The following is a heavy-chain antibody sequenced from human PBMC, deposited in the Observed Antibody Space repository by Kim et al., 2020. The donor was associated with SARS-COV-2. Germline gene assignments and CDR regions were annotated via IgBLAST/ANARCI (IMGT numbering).Heavy chain of an antibody. CDR1: GFTFTNYY. V-gene: IGHV1-46*01. D-gene: IGHD1-1*01. CDR3: ATERTRTGTVDY. J-gene: IGHJ4*02. Sequence: ASVKVSCKASGFTFTNYYIHWVRQAPGQGLEWMGAINCGDGNTVHAQKFQGRVTMTRETSTSTVYMDLNSLRSEDGAVYYCATERTRTGTVDYWGQGTLITVSS. CDR2: INCGDGNT.